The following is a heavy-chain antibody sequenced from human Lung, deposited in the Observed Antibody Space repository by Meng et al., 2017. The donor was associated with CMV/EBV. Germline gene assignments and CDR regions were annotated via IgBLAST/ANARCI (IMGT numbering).Heavy chain of an antibody. V-gene: IGHV6-1*01. CDR3: ARGINGGCGD. J-gene: IGHJ4*02. Sequence: VHVRTSGPELVRPARTLSLTCAISGDIVSSTSAAWPWIRQSTSRGLEWLGRTYYRSKWYHEYAVSVKSRITISPDTPKNQFSLQLNSMTPEDTAVYYCARGINGGCGDWGQGTLVTVSS. D-gene: IGHD4-23*01. CDR1: GDIVSSTSAA. CDR2: TYYRSKWYH.